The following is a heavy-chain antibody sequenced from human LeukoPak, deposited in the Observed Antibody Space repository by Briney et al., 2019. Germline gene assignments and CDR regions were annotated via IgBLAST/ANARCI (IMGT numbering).Heavy chain of an antibody. CDR3: AREDTAMVLDFDD. J-gene: IGHJ4*02. Sequence: SETLSLTCAVYGGSFSGYYWSWIRQPPGKGLEWIGEINHSGSTNYNPSLKSRVTISVDTSKNQFSLKLSSVTAADTAVYYRAREDTAMVLDFDDWGQGTLVTVSS. V-gene: IGHV4-34*01. D-gene: IGHD5-18*01. CDR1: GGSFSGYY. CDR2: INHSGST.